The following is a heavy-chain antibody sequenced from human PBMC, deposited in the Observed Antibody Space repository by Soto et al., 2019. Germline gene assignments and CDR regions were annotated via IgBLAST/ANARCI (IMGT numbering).Heavy chain of an antibody. CDR3: ARVYGAGTFDF. CDR1: GYTFSRYD. CDR2: MNPNSGNT. V-gene: IGHV1-8*01. Sequence: QVLLVQSGAEVKKPGASVKVSCKASGYTFSRYDIHWVRQATGHGLEWMGWMNPNSGNTGYEQNLRGRVTITRNTAISTAYMELSSVRSEDTAIYYCARVYGAGTFDFWGQGTRVTVSS. D-gene: IGHD3-10*01. J-gene: IGHJ5*01.